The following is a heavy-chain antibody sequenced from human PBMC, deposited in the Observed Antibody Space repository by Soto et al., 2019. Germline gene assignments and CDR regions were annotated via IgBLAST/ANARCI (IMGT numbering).Heavy chain of an antibody. D-gene: IGHD1-7*01. Sequence: VGSLRLSCAASGFTFSSYAMSWVRQAPGKGLEWVSAISGSGGSTYYADSVKGRFTISRDNSRNTLYLQMNSLRAEDTAVYYCAKLGYNWNYRDAFDIWGQGTMVTVSS. J-gene: IGHJ3*02. CDR3: AKLGYNWNYRDAFDI. CDR1: GFTFSSYA. V-gene: IGHV3-23*01. CDR2: ISGSGGST.